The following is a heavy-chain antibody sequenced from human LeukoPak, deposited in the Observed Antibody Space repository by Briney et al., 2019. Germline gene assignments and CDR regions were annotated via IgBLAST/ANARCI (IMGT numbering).Heavy chain of an antibody. CDR1: GFTFSSYW. CDR2: ISYDGSNK. CDR3: AKDWRYCTNGVCYELDY. J-gene: IGHJ4*02. D-gene: IGHD2-8*01. V-gene: IGHV3-30*18. Sequence: GGSLRLSCAASGFTFSSYWMHWVRQAPGKGLEWVAVISYDGSNKYYADSVKGRFTISRDNSKNTLYLQMNSLRAEDTAVYYCAKDWRYCTNGVCYELDYWGQGTLVTVSS.